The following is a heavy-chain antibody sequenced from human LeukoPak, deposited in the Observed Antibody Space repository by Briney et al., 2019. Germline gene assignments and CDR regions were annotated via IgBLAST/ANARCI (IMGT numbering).Heavy chain of an antibody. V-gene: IGHV4-39*07. CDR2: VYYSGST. CDR3: ASAGTAAIPGYYFDY. Sequence: SETLSLTCTVSGGSISSSTYYWGWIRQPPGKGLEWVGNVYYSGSTYYNPSLKSRVTISVDTSKNQFSLRLSSVTAADTAVYYCASAGTAAIPGYYFDYWGQGTLVTVSS. D-gene: IGHD6-13*01. J-gene: IGHJ4*02. CDR1: GGSISSSTYY.